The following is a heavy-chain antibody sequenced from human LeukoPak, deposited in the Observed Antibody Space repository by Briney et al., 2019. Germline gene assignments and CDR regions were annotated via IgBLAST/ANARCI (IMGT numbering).Heavy chain of an antibody. D-gene: IGHD6-25*01. CDR2: INPYNGNT. Sequence: ASVKVSCKASGYTFTSYGISWVRQAPGQGLEWMGWINPYNGNTNYAQKLQGRVTMTTDTSTNTAYMELRSLRSDDTAVYYCARERVYSSADYWGQGTLVTVSS. CDR1: GYTFTSYG. J-gene: IGHJ4*02. V-gene: IGHV1-18*01. CDR3: ARERVYSSADY.